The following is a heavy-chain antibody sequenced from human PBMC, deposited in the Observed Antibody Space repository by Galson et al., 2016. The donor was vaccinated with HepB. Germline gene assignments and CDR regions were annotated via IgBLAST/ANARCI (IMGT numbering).Heavy chain of an antibody. CDR3: ARRGVITVAVDY. V-gene: IGHV4-39*01. CDR2: IYYSVNT. Sequence: WIRQPPGKGLEWIGNIYYSVNTYYNPSFKSRVTISLDTSKNQISLKMSSVTAADTAVYYCARRGVITVAVDYWGQGTLVAVSS. D-gene: IGHD3-10*01. J-gene: IGHJ4*02.